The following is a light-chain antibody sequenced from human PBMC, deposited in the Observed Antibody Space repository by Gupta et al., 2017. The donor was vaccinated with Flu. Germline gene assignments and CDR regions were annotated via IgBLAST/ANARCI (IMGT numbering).Light chain of an antibody. J-gene: IGLJ1*01. Sequence: SITIACTGTSSDVGGYNYVCWYQQHPDKAPKVMIYEVSNRPTGISNRFSGSKSGNTASLTISGLQAEDGADYYCTSYTNSSTYVFGTGTKLTVL. CDR2: EVS. V-gene: IGLV2-14*03. CDR3: TSYTNSSTYV. CDR1: SSDVGGYNY.